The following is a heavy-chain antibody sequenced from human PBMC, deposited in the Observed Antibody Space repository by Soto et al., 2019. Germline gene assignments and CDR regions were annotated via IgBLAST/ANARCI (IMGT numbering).Heavy chain of an antibody. Sequence: QLQVQESGPGLVKPSETLSLTCTVSGGSISSYRYYWGWIRQPPGKGLEWIGSIYYSGSTYYNPSLKSRVHISVDTSKNQFSLKLNSMTAADTAVYYCARRGGYSYGLFDYWGQGTLVTVSS. J-gene: IGHJ4*02. CDR2: IYYSGST. D-gene: IGHD5-18*01. V-gene: IGHV4-39*01. CDR3: ARRGGYSYGLFDY. CDR1: GGSISSYRYY.